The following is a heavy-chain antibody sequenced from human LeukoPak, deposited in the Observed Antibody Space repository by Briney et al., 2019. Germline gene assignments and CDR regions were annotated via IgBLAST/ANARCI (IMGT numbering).Heavy chain of an antibody. CDR3: AKDSSWGFTGVNYFDF. J-gene: IGHJ4*02. CDR1: GFTVSSNY. CDR2: ISGSGGST. D-gene: IGHD7-27*01. Sequence: GGSLRLSCAASGFTVSSNYMSWVRQAPGKGLEWVSDISGSGGSTYYADSVKGRFTISRDNSKNTLYLQMNSLRAEDTAVYFCAKDSSWGFTGVNYFDFWGQGTLVTVSS. V-gene: IGHV3-23*01.